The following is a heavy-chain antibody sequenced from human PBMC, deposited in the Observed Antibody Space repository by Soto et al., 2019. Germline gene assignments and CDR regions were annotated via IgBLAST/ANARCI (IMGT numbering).Heavy chain of an antibody. Sequence: ASVKVSCKASGYTFTSYGISWVRQAPGQGLEWMGWISAYNGNTNYAQKLQGRVTMTTDTSTSTAYMELRSLRSDDTAVYYCARAELLVVVAATDYWGQGTLVTVSS. CDR1: GYTFTSYG. J-gene: IGHJ4*02. CDR2: ISAYNGNT. D-gene: IGHD2-15*01. CDR3: ARAELLVVVAATDY. V-gene: IGHV1-18*01.